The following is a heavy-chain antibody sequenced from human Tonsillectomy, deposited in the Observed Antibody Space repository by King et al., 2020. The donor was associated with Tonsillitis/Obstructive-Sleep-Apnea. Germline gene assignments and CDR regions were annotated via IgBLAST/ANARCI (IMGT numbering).Heavy chain of an antibody. V-gene: IGHV4-34*01. CDR3: ARGDLLTGYYASTDFDY. Sequence: VQLQQWGAGLLKPSEPLSLTCAVYGGSFSAYYWSWIRQPPGKGLEWIGEINHSGSTKYNPSLKSRVIISLDTSKNQFSLKLSPVTAADTAVYYCARGDLLTGYYASTDFDYWGQGTLVTVSS. J-gene: IGHJ4*02. D-gene: IGHD3-9*01. CDR2: INHSGST. CDR1: GGSFSAYY.